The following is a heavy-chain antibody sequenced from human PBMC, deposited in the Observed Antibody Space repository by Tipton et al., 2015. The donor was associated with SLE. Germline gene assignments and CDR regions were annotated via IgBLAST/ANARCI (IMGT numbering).Heavy chain of an antibody. CDR2: ISANGGST. D-gene: IGHD3-10*01. J-gene: IGHJ4*02. CDR1: GLTFRNYA. V-gene: IGHV3-23*01. CDR3: AKSSLWFKDLSFDY. Sequence: GSLRLSCAASGLTFRNYAMSWVRQAPGKGLEWVSTISANGGSTYYADSVKGRFTISRDNSRNTLYVQMTNLRAGDTAVYYCAKSSLWFKDLSFDYWGQGALVTVSS.